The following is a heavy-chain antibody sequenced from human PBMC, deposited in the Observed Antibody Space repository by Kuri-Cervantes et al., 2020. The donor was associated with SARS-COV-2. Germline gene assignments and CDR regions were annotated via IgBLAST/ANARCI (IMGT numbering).Heavy chain of an antibody. Sequence: SVKVSCKASGYTFTRYAMHWVRQAPGQRLEWMGGIIPIFGTANYAQKFQGRVTITADESTSTAYMELSSLRSEDTAVYYCATEKQQGYYYYGMDVWGQGTTVTVSS. CDR3: ATEKQQGYYYYGMDV. J-gene: IGHJ6*02. CDR1: GYTFTRYA. V-gene: IGHV1-69*13. D-gene: IGHD6-13*01. CDR2: IIPIFGTA.